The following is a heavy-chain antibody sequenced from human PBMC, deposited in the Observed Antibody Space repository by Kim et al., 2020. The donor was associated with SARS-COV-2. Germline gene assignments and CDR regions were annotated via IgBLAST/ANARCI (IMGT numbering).Heavy chain of an antibody. Sequence: TDYADAVKDRFTISKDSAKNMLFLHMNSLTVEDTAVYFCSRDTFGPEDSWGQGTLVTVSS. CDR2: T. CDR3: SRDTFGPEDS. D-gene: IGHD3-3*01. V-gene: IGHV3-74*01. J-gene: IGHJ5*01.